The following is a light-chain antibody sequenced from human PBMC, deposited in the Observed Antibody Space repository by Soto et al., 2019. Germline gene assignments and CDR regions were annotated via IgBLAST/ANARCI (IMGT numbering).Light chain of an antibody. J-gene: IGKJ1*01. Sequence: ATQMTQSPSSLSASVGDRVTIACRASQCIRNELGWYQQKPGEAPKLLIYAASTLQSGVPSRFSGSGSGTDFTLTISSLQPEDFATYYCLQDYDYPRTFGQGTKVEMK. CDR3: LQDYDYPRT. CDR1: QCIRNE. CDR2: AAS. V-gene: IGKV1-6*01.